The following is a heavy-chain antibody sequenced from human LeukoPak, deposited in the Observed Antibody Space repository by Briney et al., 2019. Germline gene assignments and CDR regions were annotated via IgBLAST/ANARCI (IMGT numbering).Heavy chain of an antibody. Sequence: GESLKISCKGSGYSFTNYWVAWVRQMPGKGLEWMGIIYPGDSETRYSPSFQGQVTISADKSISTAYLQWSSLQASDTAMYYCARQIGSGSCSRFDSWGQGTLVTVSS. V-gene: IGHV5-51*01. J-gene: IGHJ5*01. CDR1: GYSFTNYW. CDR2: IYPGDSET. CDR3: ARQIGSGSCSRFDS. D-gene: IGHD3-10*01.